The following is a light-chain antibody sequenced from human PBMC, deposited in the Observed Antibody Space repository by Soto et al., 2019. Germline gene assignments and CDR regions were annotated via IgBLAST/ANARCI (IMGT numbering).Light chain of an antibody. CDR3: HHYNTYPWT. CDR2: KAS. Sequence: DIQMTQSPSTLSASVGDRVIITCRASQSISSWLAWYQQKPGKAPNLLSYKASSLESGVPSRFSGSGSGTEFTLTISSLQPDDFATYYCHHYNTYPWTFGQGTKVEIK. CDR1: QSISSW. J-gene: IGKJ1*01. V-gene: IGKV1-5*03.